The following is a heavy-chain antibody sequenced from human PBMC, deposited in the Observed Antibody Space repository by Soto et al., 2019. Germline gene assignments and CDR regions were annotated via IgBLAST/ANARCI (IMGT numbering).Heavy chain of an antibody. CDR1: GFTFSSYG. CDR3: ARDRRGLYQLHYYYGMDV. Sequence: PGGSLRLSCAASGFTFSSYGMHWVRQAPGKGLEWVAVIWYDGSNKYYADSVKGRFTISRDNSKNTLYLQMNSLRAEDTAVYYCARDRRGLYQLHYYYGMDVWGQGTTVTVSS. V-gene: IGHV3-33*01. J-gene: IGHJ6*02. CDR2: IWYDGSNK. D-gene: IGHD2-2*01.